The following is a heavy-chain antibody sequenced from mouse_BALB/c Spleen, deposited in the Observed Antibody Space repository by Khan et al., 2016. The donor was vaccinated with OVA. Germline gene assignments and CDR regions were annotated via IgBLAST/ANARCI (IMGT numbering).Heavy chain of an antibody. CDR1: GYSITTDYA. CDR3: ARRYYYGHWYFDV. CDR2: ISYSGST. J-gene: IGHJ1*03. V-gene: IGHV3-2*02. D-gene: IGHD1-1*01. Sequence: EVKLQESGPGLVKPSQSLSLTCTVTGYSITTDYAWNWIRQFPGNKLEWMGYISYSGSTSYHPSLKSRISIIRDTSKNQFFLQLNSVTTEDTATYCCARRYYYGHWYFDVWGTGTTVTVSS.